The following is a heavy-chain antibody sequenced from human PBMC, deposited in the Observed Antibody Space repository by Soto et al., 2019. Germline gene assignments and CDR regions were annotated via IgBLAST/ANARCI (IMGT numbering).Heavy chain of an antibody. CDR3: ARDSSGYGRDLDY. V-gene: IGHV3-48*02. J-gene: IGHJ4*02. Sequence: PGGSLRLSCAASGFTFSSYSMNWVRQAPGKGLEWVSYISSSSSTIYYADFVKGRFTISRDNAKNSLYLQMSSLRDEDTAVYYCARDSSGYGRDLDYWGQGTLVTVSS. CDR1: GFTFSSYS. CDR2: ISSSSSTI. D-gene: IGHD5-12*01.